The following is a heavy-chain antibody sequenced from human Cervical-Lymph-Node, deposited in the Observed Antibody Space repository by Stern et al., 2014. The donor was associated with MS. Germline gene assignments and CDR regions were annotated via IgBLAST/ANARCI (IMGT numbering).Heavy chain of an antibody. V-gene: IGHV5-51*01. J-gene: IGHJ5*02. D-gene: IGHD3-10*01. CDR3: ARRLYYYAPFDP. Sequence: EVQLVESGAEVKKPGESLKISCKGSGYSFTSYWIGWVRQLPGQGLEWVGIIYPRDSDTRYSRSFQGQVTTSADKSISTAYLQWSSLKASDTAVYYCARRLYYYAPFDPWGQGTLVTVSS. CDR2: IYPRDSDT. CDR1: GYSFTSYW.